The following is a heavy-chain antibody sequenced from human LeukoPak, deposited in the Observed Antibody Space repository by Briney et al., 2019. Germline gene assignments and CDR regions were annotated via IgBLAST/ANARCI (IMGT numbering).Heavy chain of an antibody. Sequence: PGGSLRLSCAASGFTFSSYAMSWVRQAPGKGLEWVSIISGSGDSTYYADSVKGRFTISRDNSKNTLYLQMNSLRAEDTAVYYCARGTTALMDVWGKGTTVTVSS. CDR3: ARGTTALMDV. V-gene: IGHV3-23*01. D-gene: IGHD2-21*02. CDR2: ISGSGDST. J-gene: IGHJ6*03. CDR1: GFTFSSYA.